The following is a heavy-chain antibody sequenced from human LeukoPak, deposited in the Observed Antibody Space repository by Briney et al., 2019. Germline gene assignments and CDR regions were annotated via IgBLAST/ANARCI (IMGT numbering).Heavy chain of an antibody. CDR1: GGSISSSSYY. D-gene: IGHD3-10*01. V-gene: IGHV4-61*02. CDR3: AREGITMVRGVLFAFDI. CDR2: IYTSGST. J-gene: IGHJ3*02. Sequence: PSETLSLTCTVSGGSISSSSYYWSWIRQPAGEGLEWIGRIYTSGSTNCNPSLKSRVTISVDTSKNQFSLKLSSVTAADTAVYYCAREGITMVRGVLFAFDIWGQGTMVTVSS.